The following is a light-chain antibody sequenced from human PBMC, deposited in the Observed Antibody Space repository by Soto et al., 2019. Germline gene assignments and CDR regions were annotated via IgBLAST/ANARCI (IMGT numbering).Light chain of an antibody. Sequence: DIQMTQSPATLSASVGDSVTITCRASQSISHWLAWYQQKPGKAPKFLIYDASSLESGVPSRFSGSGSGTEFPLPIRSLQPDDFATYYCQQYDSVLGTFGPGTKVDIK. CDR1: QSISHW. J-gene: IGKJ1*01. CDR3: QQYDSVLGT. V-gene: IGKV1-5*01. CDR2: DAS.